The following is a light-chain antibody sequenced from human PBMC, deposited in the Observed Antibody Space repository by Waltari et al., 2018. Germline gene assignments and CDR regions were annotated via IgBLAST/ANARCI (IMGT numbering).Light chain of an antibody. CDR2: KAS. CDR1: QSIRNW. V-gene: IGKV1-5*03. CDR3: QQYNSYSLLT. Sequence: DIKMTKSPSTLYASVGDKVTITCRASQSIRNWLAWYHQKPGKAPKLLIDKASTLGSGGPSRCSGSGSGTEFTRTISSRQPDEFATYYCQQYNSYSLLTFGGGTKVEIK. J-gene: IGKJ4*01.